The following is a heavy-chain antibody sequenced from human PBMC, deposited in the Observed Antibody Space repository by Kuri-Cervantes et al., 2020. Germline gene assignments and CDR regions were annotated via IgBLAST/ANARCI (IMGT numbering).Heavy chain of an antibody. CDR3: ARSASYGSGSSPLGYYGMDV. V-gene: IGHV1-46*01. CDR1: GYTFTSYD. J-gene: IGHJ6*02. Sequence: ASVKVSCKASGYTFTSYDINWVRQAPGQGLEWMGIINPSGGSTSYAQKFQGRVTMTRDTSTSTVYMELSSLRSEDTAVYYCARSASYGSGSSPLGYYGMDVWGQGTTVTVSS. CDR2: INPSGGST. D-gene: IGHD3-10*01.